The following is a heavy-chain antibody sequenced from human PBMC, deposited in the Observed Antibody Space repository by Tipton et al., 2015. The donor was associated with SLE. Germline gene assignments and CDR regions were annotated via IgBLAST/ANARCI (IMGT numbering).Heavy chain of an antibody. D-gene: IGHD1-1*01. CDR2: ISVNGDST. J-gene: IGHJ4*02. V-gene: IGHV3-64*01. CDR3: ARGLFVNWNAFDY. CDR1: GFTFSRYS. Sequence: SLRLSCAASGFTFSRYSFHWVRQPPGKGLEYVSAISVNGDSTFYANSVKGRFIISRDNSKNAVYLQVGSLRAEDMAVYYCARGLFVNWNAFDYWGQGTLVTVSS.